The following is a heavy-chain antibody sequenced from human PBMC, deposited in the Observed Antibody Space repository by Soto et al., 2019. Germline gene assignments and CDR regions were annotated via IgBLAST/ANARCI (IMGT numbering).Heavy chain of an antibody. D-gene: IGHD3-3*01. Sequence: ASVKVSCKVSGYTLTELSMHWVRQAPGKGLGWMGGFDPEDGETIYAQKFQGRVTMTEDTSTDTAYMELSSLRSEDTAVYYCATDDPTYYDCWSGALMDVCGQGTTVTVS. CDR1: GYTLTELS. CDR2: FDPEDGET. V-gene: IGHV1-24*01. CDR3: ATDDPTYYDCWSGALMDV. J-gene: IGHJ6*02.